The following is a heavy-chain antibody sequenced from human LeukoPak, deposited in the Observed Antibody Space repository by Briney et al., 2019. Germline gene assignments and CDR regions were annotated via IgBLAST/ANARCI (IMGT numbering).Heavy chain of an antibody. J-gene: IGHJ3*02. V-gene: IGHV3-21*01. CDR1: GFTFSTYN. D-gene: IGHD3-10*01. CDR2: ISGSGSYI. Sequence: PGGSLRLSCSVSGFTFSTYNMNWVRQAPGKGLEWVSSISGSGSYIYYADSVKGRFTISRDNAKNSLFLQMSGLRAEDTALYYCARRWIGANGALVIWGQGTMVTVSS. CDR3: ARRWIGANGALVI.